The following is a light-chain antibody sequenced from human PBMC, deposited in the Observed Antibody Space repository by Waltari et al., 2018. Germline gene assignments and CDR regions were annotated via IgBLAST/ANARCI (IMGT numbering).Light chain of an antibody. CDR1: SSDVGGYNY. CDR3: SSYAGDSTFL. CDR2: DVS. Sequence: QSALTQPPSASGSPGQSVTISCTGTSSDVGGYNYVSCYQQHPGKAPTLMISDVSKRPSGVPDRFSGSKSGNTASLTVSGLQAEDEADYYCSSYAGDSTFLFGTGTKVAVL. J-gene: IGLJ1*01. V-gene: IGLV2-8*01.